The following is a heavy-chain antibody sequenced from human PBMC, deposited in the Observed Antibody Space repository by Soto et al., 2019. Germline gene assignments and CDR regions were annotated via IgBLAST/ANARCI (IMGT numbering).Heavy chain of an antibody. CDR3: ATVDGLGVVTPFMDY. CDR2: IYYSGST. Sequence: QLQLQASGPGLVKPSETLSLICTVSGGSISSSRYRWGWVRQPPGKGLEWIGTIYYSGSTHYNPSLKSRFTISVDTPKSQFSLRLNSVTAADTAVYYCATVDGLGVVTPFMDYWGQGTLVTVSS. J-gene: IGHJ4*02. CDR1: GGSISSSRYR. V-gene: IGHV4-39*01. D-gene: IGHD3-3*01.